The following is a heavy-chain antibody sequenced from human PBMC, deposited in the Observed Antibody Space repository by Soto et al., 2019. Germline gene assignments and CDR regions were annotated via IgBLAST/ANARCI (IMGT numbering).Heavy chain of an antibody. CDR3: ARSPVFDDSSGYLDY. V-gene: IGHV3-30-3*01. CDR1: GFTFSSYA. D-gene: IGHD3-22*01. CDR2: ISYDGSNK. Sequence: QVQLVESGGGVVQPGRSLRLSCAASGFTFSSYAMHWVRQAPGKGLEWVAVISYDGSNKYYADSVKGRFTISRDNSKNTRYLQMNSLRAEDTAVYYCARSPVFDDSSGYLDYWGQGTLVTVSS. J-gene: IGHJ4*02.